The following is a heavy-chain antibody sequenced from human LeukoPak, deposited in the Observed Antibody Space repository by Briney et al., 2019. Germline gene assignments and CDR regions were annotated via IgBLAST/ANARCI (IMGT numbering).Heavy chain of an antibody. CDR2: IKQDGSEK. CDR1: GFTFRNYG. Sequence: PAGSLRLSCAASGFTFRNYGMSWVRQAPGKGLEWVANIKQDGSEKYYVDSVKGRFTISRDNAKNSLYLQMNSLRAEDTAVYYCARAGQQLVSDYWGQGTLVTVSS. J-gene: IGHJ4*02. D-gene: IGHD6-6*01. CDR3: ARAGQQLVSDY. V-gene: IGHV3-7*01.